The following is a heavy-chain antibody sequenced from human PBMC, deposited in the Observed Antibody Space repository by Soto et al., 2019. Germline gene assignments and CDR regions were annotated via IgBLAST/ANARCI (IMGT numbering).Heavy chain of an antibody. CDR2: ISGSGGST. CDR1: GFTFSSYA. CDR3: AKNNIPTVTLSDAAY. Sequence: GGSLRLSCAASGFTFSSYAMSWVRQAPGEGLEWVSAISGSGGSTYYADSVKGRFTISRDNSKNTLYLQMNSLRAEDTAVYYCAKNNIPTVTLSDAAYWGQGTLVTVSS. J-gene: IGHJ4*02. D-gene: IGHD2-21*01. V-gene: IGHV3-23*01.